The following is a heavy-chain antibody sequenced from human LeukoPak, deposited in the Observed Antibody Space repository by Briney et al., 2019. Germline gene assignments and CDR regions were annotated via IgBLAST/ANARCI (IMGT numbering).Heavy chain of an antibody. V-gene: IGHV3-23*01. CDR1: GFTFSSHA. CDR3: AKDPYGTRYFDY. D-gene: IGHD2-2*01. CDR2: LSGSGYNT. Sequence: SGGSLRLSCAASGFTFSSHALSWVRQAPGKGLEWVSSLSGSGYNTYYADSVKGRFTISRDNSKNPVYLQMNSLRAEDTAVYYCAKDPYGTRYFDYWGQGTLVTVSS. J-gene: IGHJ4*02.